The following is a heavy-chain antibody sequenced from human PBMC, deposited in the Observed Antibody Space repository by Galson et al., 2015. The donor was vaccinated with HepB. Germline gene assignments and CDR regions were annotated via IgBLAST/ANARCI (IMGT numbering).Heavy chain of an antibody. V-gene: IGHV1-46*01. CDR1: GYNFGSFY. CDR2: FDPSGSST. J-gene: IGHJ5*02. Sequence: SVKVSCKASGYNFGSFYMHWVRQAPGQGLEWMGIFDPSGSSTTYAQTFQGRVTMTGDTARATAFMELDSLTSKDTAVYFCARGLSAYCGGDCLGWIDPWGQGTLVTVSS. D-gene: IGHD2-21*01. CDR3: ARGLSAYCGGDCLGWIDP.